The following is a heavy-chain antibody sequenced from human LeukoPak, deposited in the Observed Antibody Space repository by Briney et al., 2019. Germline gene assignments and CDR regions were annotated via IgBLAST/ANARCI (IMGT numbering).Heavy chain of an antibody. CDR2: ISYDGSNK. CDR3: AKDCGSGGRCYADS. Sequence: PGGSLRLSCAASGFTFSNFGIHWVRQAPGKGLEWVAVISYDGSNKYYADSVKGRFTISRDNSKNTLNLQMNSLRTEDTAVYYCAKDCGSGGRCYADSWGQGTSATVSS. D-gene: IGHD2-15*01. CDR1: GFTFSNFG. J-gene: IGHJ4*02. V-gene: IGHV3-30*18.